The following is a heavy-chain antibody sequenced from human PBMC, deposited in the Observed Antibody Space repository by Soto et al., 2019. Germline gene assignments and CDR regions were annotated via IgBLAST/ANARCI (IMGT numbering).Heavy chain of an antibody. CDR3: SRVVLTITRGAFDA. CDR1: GGSISSSHW. D-gene: IGHD3-9*01. Sequence: QVQLQESGPGLVKPSGTLSLTCAVSGGSISSSHWWTWVRQSPGKGLEYIGEISHSGTSNSNPSLKSRVTLSVVKSKNHFSLTLTSVTAADTALYYCSRVVLTITRGAFDAWGQGTLLIVSS. CDR2: ISHSGTS. V-gene: IGHV4-4*02. J-gene: IGHJ3*01.